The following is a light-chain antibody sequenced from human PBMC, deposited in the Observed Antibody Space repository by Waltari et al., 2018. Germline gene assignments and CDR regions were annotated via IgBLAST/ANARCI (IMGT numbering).Light chain of an antibody. CDR3: GTWDSSLSAV. CDR2: DNN. V-gene: IGLV1-51*01. J-gene: IGLJ3*02. CDR1: SSNNGNNY. Sequence: QSVWKQPPSVSAAPGQKVTISCSGSSSNNGNNYVSWYQQLPGTAPKLLIYDNNKRPSGIPDRFSGSKSGTSATLGITGLQTGDEADYYCGTWDSSLSAVFGGGTKLTVL.